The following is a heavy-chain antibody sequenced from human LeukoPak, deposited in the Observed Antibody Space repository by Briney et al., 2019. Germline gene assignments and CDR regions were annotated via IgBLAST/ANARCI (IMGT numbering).Heavy chain of an antibody. CDR1: GFTFSSYG. V-gene: IGHV3-33*01. Sequence: QSGRSLRLSCAASGFTFSSYGMHWVRQAPGKGLEWVAVIWYDGSNKYYADSVKGRFTISRDNSKNTLYLQMNGLRAEDTAVYYCARDTEGGYFDYWGQGTLVTVSS. CDR2: IWYDGSNK. CDR3: ARDTEGGYFDY. J-gene: IGHJ4*02.